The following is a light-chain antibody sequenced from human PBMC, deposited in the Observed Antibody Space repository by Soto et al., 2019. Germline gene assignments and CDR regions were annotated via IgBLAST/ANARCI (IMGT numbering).Light chain of an antibody. CDR3: QQYNNWTPWT. J-gene: IGKJ1*01. CDR2: GAS. Sequence: EIVMTQSPATLSVSPGERATLSCRASQTISSNLAWYQQKPGQAPRLLIYGASTRATGIPARFSGSGSGTDFTLTISRLKYEDFEVYYCQQYNNWTPWTFGQGTKVDIK. CDR1: QTISSN. V-gene: IGKV3-15*01.